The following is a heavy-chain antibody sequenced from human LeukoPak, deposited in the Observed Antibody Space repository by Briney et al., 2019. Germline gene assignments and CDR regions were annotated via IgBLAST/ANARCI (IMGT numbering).Heavy chain of an antibody. J-gene: IGHJ4*02. CDR1: GFTFSSYA. D-gene: IGHD3-16*01. Sequence: PGRSLRLSCAASGFTFSSYAMHWVRQAPGKGLEWVAVISYDGSNKYYADSVKGRFTISRDNSKNTLYLQMNSLRAEDTAVYYFARDLGSWGQGTLVTVSS. CDR2: ISYDGSNK. CDR3: ARDLGS. V-gene: IGHV3-30-3*01.